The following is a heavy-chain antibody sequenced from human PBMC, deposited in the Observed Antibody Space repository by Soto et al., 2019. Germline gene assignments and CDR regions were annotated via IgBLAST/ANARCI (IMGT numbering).Heavy chain of an antibody. D-gene: IGHD2-2*01. CDR1: GGTFSRYS. CDR2: IIPIFGIA. CDR3: AREDRDRETGLVPAAIDGMDV. Sequence: QVQLVQSGAEVKKPGSSVMVSCKASGGTFSRYSITWERQAPGHGLEWIGRIIPIFGIASYAQKFQGRVTITADESTSTAYMELSSLRSDDTAVYYCAREDRDRETGLVPAAIDGMDVWGQGTTVTVSS. V-gene: IGHV1-69*08. J-gene: IGHJ6*02.